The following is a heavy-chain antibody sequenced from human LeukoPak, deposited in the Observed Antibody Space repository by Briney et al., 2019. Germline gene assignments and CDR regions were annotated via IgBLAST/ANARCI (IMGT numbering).Heavy chain of an antibody. J-gene: IGHJ4*02. CDR2: ISGSGGST. D-gene: IGHD6-19*01. V-gene: IGHV3-23*01. CDR1: GFTFSSYA. Sequence: AGGSLRLSCAASGFTFSSYAMSWVRQAPGKGLEWVPGISGSGGSTYYADSVKGRFTISRDNSKNTLYLQMNSLRAEDTAVYYCAKLRGWNYFDYWGQGTLVTVSS. CDR3: AKLRGWNYFDY.